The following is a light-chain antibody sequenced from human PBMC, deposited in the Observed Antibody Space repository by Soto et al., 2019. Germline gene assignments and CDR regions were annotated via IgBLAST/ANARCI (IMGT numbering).Light chain of an antibody. J-gene: IGLJ2*01. V-gene: IGLV3-21*02. Sequence: SYELTQPPSVSVAPGQTARITCGGNNIGSKSVHWYQQKPRQAPVLVVYDDSERPSGIPERFSGSNSGNTATLTISSVEAGDEADYSCQVGASTSDPVVFGGGTKLTVL. CDR1: NIGSKS. CDR2: DDS. CDR3: QVGASTSDPVV.